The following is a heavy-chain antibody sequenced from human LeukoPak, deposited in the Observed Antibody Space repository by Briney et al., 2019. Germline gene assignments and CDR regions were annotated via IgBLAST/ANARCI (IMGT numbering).Heavy chain of an antibody. Sequence: ASETLSLTCTVSGGSISSYYWNWIRQPPGKGAEWIGCISDTGTTKYNPAFKSRVTISVDTSKNQFSLKLTSVTAADTAVYFCATGYYEPFEKWGQGTLVSVSS. CDR1: GGSISSYY. V-gene: IGHV4-59*12. J-gene: IGHJ4*02. CDR3: ATGYYEPFEK. D-gene: IGHD3-22*01. CDR2: ISDTGTT.